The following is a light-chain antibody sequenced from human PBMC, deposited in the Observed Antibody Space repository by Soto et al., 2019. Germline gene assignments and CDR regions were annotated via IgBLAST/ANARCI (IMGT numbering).Light chain of an antibody. CDR1: SSDVGSYNL. CDR2: EVS. Sequence: QSALTQRASVSGSPGQSVTISCTGTSSDVGSYNLVSWYQQHPGKAPKLMIYEVSKRPSGVSNRFSGSKSGNTASLTISGLQAEDEADYYCCSYAGSKVFGTGTKLTVL. V-gene: IGLV2-23*02. J-gene: IGLJ1*01. CDR3: CSYAGSKV.